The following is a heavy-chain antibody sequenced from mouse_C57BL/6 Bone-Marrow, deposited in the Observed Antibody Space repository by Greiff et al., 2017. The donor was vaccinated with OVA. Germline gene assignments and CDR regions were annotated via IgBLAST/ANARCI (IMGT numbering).Heavy chain of an antibody. CDR1: GYTFTDYE. CDR3: TRRPYYGSSYPLAY. CDR2: IDPETGGT. D-gene: IGHD1-1*01. Sequence: VKLQESGAELVRPGASVTLSCKASGYTFTDYEMHWVKQTPVHGLEWIGAIDPETGGTAYNQKFKGKAILTADKSSSTAYMERRSLTSEDSAVYYCTRRPYYGSSYPLAYWGQGTLVTVSA. V-gene: IGHV1-15*01. J-gene: IGHJ3*01.